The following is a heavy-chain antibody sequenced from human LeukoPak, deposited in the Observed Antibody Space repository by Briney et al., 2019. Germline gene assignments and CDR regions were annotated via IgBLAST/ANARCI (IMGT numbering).Heavy chain of an antibody. Sequence: PGGSLRLSCAASGLTFSSYAMSWVRQAPGKGLEWVSAISGSSGHTYYADSVKGRFTLSRDNAKNSLYLQMNSLRDEDTAVYYCARAQYYYDSYPIDFDSWGQGTLVTVSS. CDR1: GLTFSSYA. J-gene: IGHJ4*02. CDR2: ISGSSGHT. D-gene: IGHD3-22*01. V-gene: IGHV3-23*01. CDR3: ARAQYYYDSYPIDFDS.